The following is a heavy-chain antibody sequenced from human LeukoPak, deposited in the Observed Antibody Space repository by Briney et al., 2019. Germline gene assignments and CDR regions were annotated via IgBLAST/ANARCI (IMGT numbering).Heavy chain of an antibody. J-gene: IGHJ3*02. Sequence: PGGSLRLSCVASGFTFSDYWMSWVRQAPGKGLEWVANIKSDESERFFLDSVKGRFTISRDNAKNSVYLQMNSLRAGDTAVYYCARDGRTHAFDIWGQGTMVTVSS. CDR2: IKSDESER. CDR1: GFTFSDYW. CDR3: ARDGRTHAFDI. V-gene: IGHV3-7*01.